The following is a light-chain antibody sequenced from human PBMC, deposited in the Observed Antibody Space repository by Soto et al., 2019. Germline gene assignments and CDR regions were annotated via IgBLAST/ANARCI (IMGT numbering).Light chain of an antibody. CDR3: QQSYSTPRT. Sequence: DIHMTQSPSSLSASVGDRVTITCRASQSIRSYLNWYQQKPGKAPKLLIYAASSLQSGVQSRFSGSGSGTDFTLTISSLQPEDFATYYCQQSYSTPRTFGQGTKVDIK. CDR2: AAS. J-gene: IGKJ1*01. CDR1: QSIRSY. V-gene: IGKV1-39*01.